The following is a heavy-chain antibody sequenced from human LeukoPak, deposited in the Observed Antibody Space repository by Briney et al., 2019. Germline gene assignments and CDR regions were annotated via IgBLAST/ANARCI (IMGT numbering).Heavy chain of an antibody. V-gene: IGHV4-59*01. Sequence: SETLSLTCTVSGGSISSYYWSWIRQPPGKGLEWIGYIYYSGSTNYNPSLKSRVTISVDTSKNQFSLKLTSVTAADTAVYYCARTTEGGYTYGYFYYYYMDVWDKGTTVTISS. CDR2: IYYSGST. CDR3: ARTTEGGYTYGYFYYYYMDV. D-gene: IGHD5-18*01. J-gene: IGHJ6*03. CDR1: GGSISSYY.